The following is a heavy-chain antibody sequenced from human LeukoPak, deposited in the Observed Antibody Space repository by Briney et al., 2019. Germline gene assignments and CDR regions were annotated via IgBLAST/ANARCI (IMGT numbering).Heavy chain of an antibody. D-gene: IGHD3-16*01. CDR2: INHSGST. Sequence: PSETLSLTCAVYGGSFSGYYRSWIRQPPGKGLEWIGEINHSGSTNYNPSLKSRVTISVDTSKNQFSLKLSSVTAADTAVYYCARRGLLRAPDYWGQGTLVTVSS. CDR1: GGSFSGYY. CDR3: ARRGLLRAPDY. V-gene: IGHV4-34*01. J-gene: IGHJ4*02.